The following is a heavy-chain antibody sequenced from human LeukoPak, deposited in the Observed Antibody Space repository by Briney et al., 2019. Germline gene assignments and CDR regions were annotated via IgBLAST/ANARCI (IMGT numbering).Heavy chain of an antibody. J-gene: IGHJ3*02. D-gene: IGHD1-26*01. CDR2: INSDGSST. V-gene: IGHV3-74*01. Sequence: PGGSLRLSCAASGFTFSSYWMHWVRQAPGKGLVWVSRINSDGSSTSYADSVKGRFTISRDNAKNTLYLQMNSLRAEDTAVYYCARERQWELLGAFDIWGQGTMVTVSS. CDR3: ARERQWELLGAFDI. CDR1: GFTFSSYW.